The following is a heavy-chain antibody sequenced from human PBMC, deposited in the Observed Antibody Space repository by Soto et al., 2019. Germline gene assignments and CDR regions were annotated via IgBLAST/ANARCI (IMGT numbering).Heavy chain of an antibody. V-gene: IGHV4-59*02. D-gene: IGHD3-16*01. CDR1: SASVSKYY. J-gene: IGHJ4*02. Sequence: PSQTWSPSCTGSSASVSKYYWSWFRQPPGNGLEWIGYIYFNGNTNYNPSLKRRVTISIDTSKKQISLNLPSVTDADTAVYYCASVTFAGVVLAHWGQGTLVTVS. CDR2: IYFNGNT. CDR3: ASVTFAGVVLAH.